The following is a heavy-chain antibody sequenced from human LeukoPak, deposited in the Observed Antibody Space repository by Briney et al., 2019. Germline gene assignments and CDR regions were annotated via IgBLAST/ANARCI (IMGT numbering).Heavy chain of an antibody. V-gene: IGHV4-39*07. D-gene: IGHD1-26*01. CDR3: ARERARDYSGSYYWHLPIDY. J-gene: IGHJ4*02. CDR1: GGSISSSSYY. Sequence: SETLSLTCTVSGGSISSSSYYWGWIRQPPGKGLEWIGSIYYSGSTYYNPSLKSRVTISVDTSKNQFSLKLSSVTAADTAVYYCARERARDYSGSYYWHLPIDYWGQGTLVTVSS. CDR2: IYYSGST.